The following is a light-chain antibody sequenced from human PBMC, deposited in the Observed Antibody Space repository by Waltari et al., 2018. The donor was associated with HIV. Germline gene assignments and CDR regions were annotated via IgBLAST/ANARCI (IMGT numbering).Light chain of an antibody. CDR3: QEWDSRSEHVV. V-gene: IGLV3-21*04. J-gene: IGLJ2*01. CDR2: DDR. CDR1: NIGSKS. Sequence: SYVLTQPPSVSVAPGTTARITCGGNNIGSKSVHWYQHKPGQAPVLFMDDDRKRPAGSAGRLYGSESGKKATRTMNRGEAGEEADNYWQEWDSRSEHVVFGGGTKLTVL.